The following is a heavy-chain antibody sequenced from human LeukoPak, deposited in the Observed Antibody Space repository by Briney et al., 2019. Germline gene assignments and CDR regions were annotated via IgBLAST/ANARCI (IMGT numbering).Heavy chain of an antibody. CDR2: ISYDGSNK. Sequence: GGCLRLSCAASGFTFSNYGMHWVRQAPGKGLEWVAVISYDGSNKYYADSVKGRFSISRDNSKNTLYLQMNSLRAEDTAVYYCAKVRDYDNQDYFDYWGQGTLVTVSS. CDR1: GFTFSNYG. J-gene: IGHJ4*02. V-gene: IGHV3-30*18. CDR3: AKVRDYDNQDYFDY. D-gene: IGHD3-22*01.